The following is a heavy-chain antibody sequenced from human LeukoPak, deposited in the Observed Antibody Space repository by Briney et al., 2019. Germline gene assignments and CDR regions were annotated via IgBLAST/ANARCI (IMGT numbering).Heavy chain of an antibody. Sequence: ASVKVSCKASGYTFTGYYMHWVRQARGQGLEWMGRINPNSGGTNYAQKFQGRVTMTRDTSISIAYMELSRLRSDDTAVYYCARGSDDFWSGYSPTYWGQGTLVTVSS. CDR2: INPNSGGT. V-gene: IGHV1-2*06. J-gene: IGHJ4*02. D-gene: IGHD3-3*01. CDR1: GYTFTGYY. CDR3: ARGSDDFWSGYSPTY.